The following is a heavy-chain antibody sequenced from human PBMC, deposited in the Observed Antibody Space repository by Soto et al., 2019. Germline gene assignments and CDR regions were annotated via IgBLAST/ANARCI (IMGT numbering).Heavy chain of an antibody. CDR1: GYTFTSYG. J-gene: IGHJ4*02. Sequence: GASVKVSCKASGYTFTSYGISWVRQASGQGLEWMGWISAYNGNTNYAQKLQGRVTMTTDTSTSTAYMELRSLRSDDTAVYYCARGRGGYSYGYFFDYWGQGTLVTVSS. CDR3: ARGRGGYSYGYFFDY. CDR2: ISAYNGNT. V-gene: IGHV1-18*01. D-gene: IGHD5-18*01.